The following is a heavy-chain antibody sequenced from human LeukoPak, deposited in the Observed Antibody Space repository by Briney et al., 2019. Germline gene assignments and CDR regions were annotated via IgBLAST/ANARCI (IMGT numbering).Heavy chain of an antibody. CDR2: ISGRGGGA. J-gene: IGHJ4*02. CDR3: AKHLLYDSSGLFDY. Sequence: GGSLRLSCAAPGFTFSSYAMTWVRQAPGKGLEWVSAISGRGGGAQYADPVKGRFTISRDNSKNTVYLQMNSLRPEDTAVYYCAKHLLYDSSGLFDYWGQGILVTVSS. V-gene: IGHV3-23*01. CDR1: GFTFSSYA. D-gene: IGHD3-22*01.